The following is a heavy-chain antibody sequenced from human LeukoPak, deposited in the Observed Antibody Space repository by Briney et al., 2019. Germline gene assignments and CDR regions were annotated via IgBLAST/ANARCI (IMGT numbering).Heavy chain of an antibody. V-gene: IGHV3-9*01. CDR1: GFTFDDYA. J-gene: IGHJ3*02. CDR3: AKMRARYYDSSGYLDAFDI. D-gene: IGHD3-22*01. CDR2: ISWNSGSI. Sequence: GGSLRLSCAASGFTFDDYAMHWVRQAPGEGLEWVSGISWNSGSIGYADSVKGRFTISRDNAKNSLYLQMNSLRAEDTALYYCAKMRARYYDSSGYLDAFDIWGQGTMVTVSS.